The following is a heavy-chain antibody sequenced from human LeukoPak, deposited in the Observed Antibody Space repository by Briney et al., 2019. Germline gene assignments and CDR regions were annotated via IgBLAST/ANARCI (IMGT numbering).Heavy chain of an antibody. CDR3: ARIRAGLYDYVWGSYRSPFDY. J-gene: IGHJ4*02. CDR2: INHSGST. V-gene: IGHV4-34*01. D-gene: IGHD3-16*02. CDR1: GGSFSGYY. Sequence: SETLSLTCAVYGGSFSGYYWSWIRQPPGKGLEWIGEINHSGSTNYNPSLKSRVTISVDTSKNQFSLKLSSVTAADTAVYYCARIRAGLYDYVWGSYRSPFDYWGQGTLVTVSS.